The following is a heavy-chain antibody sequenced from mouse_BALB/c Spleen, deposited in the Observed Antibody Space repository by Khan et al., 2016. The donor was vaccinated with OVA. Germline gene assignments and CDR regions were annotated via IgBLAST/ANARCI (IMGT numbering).Heavy chain of an antibody. CDR1: GYSITSDYA. CDR3: ARDGSRYNYAMDY. J-gene: IGHJ4*01. Sequence: SGPGLVKPSQSLSLTCTVTGYSITSDYAWNWIRQFPGNKLEWMGYISYSGSTNYNPSLKSRISITRDTSKNQFLLQLNSVTTEDTATYYCARDGSRYNYAMDYWGQGTSVTVSS. D-gene: IGHD2-3*01. CDR2: ISYSGST. V-gene: IGHV3-2*02.